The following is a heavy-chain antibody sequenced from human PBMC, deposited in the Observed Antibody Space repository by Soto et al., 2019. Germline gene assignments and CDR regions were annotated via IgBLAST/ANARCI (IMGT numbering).Heavy chain of an antibody. V-gene: IGHV1-18*01. CDR2: ISTYNGNT. CDR1: GYTFTSYG. CDR3: AKDRGYNWNYGWFDP. J-gene: IGHJ5*02. D-gene: IGHD1-7*01. Sequence: QVQLVQSGAEVKKPGASVKVSCKASGYTFTSYGISWVRQAPGQGLEWMGWISTYNGNTNYAQKLQVRITMTTDTSTSTAYMELRSLRSDDTAVYYCAKDRGYNWNYGWFDPWGQGTLVTVSS.